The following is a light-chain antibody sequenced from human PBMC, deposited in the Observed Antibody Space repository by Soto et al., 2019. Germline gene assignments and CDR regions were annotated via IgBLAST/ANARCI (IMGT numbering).Light chain of an antibody. V-gene: IGKV3-20*01. CDR1: QSVSSSY. Sequence: ELVLTQSPGTLSLSPGERATLSCRASQSVSSSYLAWYQQKPGQAPRLLIYGASNRATGIPDRFSGSGSGTDFTLTISRLEPEDFAVYYCQQYGSSPPWTFGQGTKVDIK. CDR2: GAS. CDR3: QQYGSSPPWT. J-gene: IGKJ1*01.